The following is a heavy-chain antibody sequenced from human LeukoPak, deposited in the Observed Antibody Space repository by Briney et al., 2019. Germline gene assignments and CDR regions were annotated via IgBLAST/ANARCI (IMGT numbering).Heavy chain of an antibody. CDR1: GYSFTSNY. Sequence: ASVRVSCKASGYSFTSNYMHWVRQAPRQGFEWTGWINPNTGGTNYAQKFKGRVLMTRDTSISTAYLELSSLKSDDTAVYYCARVGYCSRGVCYNYDYWGQGTQVTVSS. CDR3: ARVGYCSRGVCYNYDY. V-gene: IGHV1-2*02. J-gene: IGHJ4*02. CDR2: INPNTGGT. D-gene: IGHD2-8*01.